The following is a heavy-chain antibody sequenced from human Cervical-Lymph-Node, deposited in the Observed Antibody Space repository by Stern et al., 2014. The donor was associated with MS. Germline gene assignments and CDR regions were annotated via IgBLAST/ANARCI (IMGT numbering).Heavy chain of an antibody. V-gene: IGHV3-33*01. Sequence: VQLEESGGGVVQPGRSLSLSCAASGFSFSRYAMHWVRQAPGKGLEWVALIWYDGSNPYYADSVTGRFTISRDNFKNTLYLQMNSLRAEDTAVYYCASAYSSSHYYFDYWGQGTLVTVSS. J-gene: IGHJ4*02. D-gene: IGHD6-13*01. CDR1: GFSFSRYA. CDR3: ASAYSSSHYYFDY. CDR2: IWYDGSNP.